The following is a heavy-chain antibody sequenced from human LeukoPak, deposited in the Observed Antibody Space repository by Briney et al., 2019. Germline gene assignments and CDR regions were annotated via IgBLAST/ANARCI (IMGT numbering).Heavy chain of an antibody. CDR3: AKPPIAAAGRHYYFDY. Sequence: GGSLRLSCAASGFTFSSYSMNWVRQAPGKGLEWVSSISSSSSYIYYADSVKGRFTISRDNAKNSLYLQMNSLRAEDTAVYYCAKPPIAAAGRHYYFDYWGQGTLVTVSS. CDR1: GFTFSSYS. V-gene: IGHV3-21*04. CDR2: ISSSSSYI. J-gene: IGHJ4*02. D-gene: IGHD6-13*01.